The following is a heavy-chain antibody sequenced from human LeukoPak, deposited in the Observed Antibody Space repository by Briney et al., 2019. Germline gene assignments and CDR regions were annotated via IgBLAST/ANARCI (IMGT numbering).Heavy chain of an antibody. V-gene: IGHV3-74*01. D-gene: IGHD6-13*01. CDR2: INSDGSST. J-gene: IGHJ4*02. Sequence: GGSLRLSCAASGLTFSSYWMYWVRQAPGKGLVWASRINSDGSSTSYADSVKGRFTISRDNAKNTLYLQMNSLRAEDTAVYYCASSGSSSDYWDQGTLVTVSS. CDR1: GLTFSSYW. CDR3: ASSGSSSDY.